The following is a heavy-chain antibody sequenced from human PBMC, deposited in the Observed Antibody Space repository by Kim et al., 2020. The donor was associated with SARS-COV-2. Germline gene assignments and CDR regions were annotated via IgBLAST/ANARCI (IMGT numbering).Heavy chain of an antibody. J-gene: IGHJ4*02. CDR2: IFGGGNT. Sequence: SETLSLTCTVSGVSISSGGHYWSWIRQRPGKGLEWIGYIFGGGNTDSNPSLESRVSISMDTSKNQFSLRLSSVTAADTAVYFCTGGAELLWFGEWGQGTLVTVSS. CDR1: GVSISSGGHY. V-gene: IGHV4-31*03. CDR3: TGGAELLWFGE. D-gene: IGHD3-10*01.